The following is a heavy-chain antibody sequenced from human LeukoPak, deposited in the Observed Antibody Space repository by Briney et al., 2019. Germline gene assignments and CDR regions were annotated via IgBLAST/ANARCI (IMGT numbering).Heavy chain of an antibody. CDR2: INSDGSST. CDR3: AKNDYCSGGSCYENNWFDP. J-gene: IGHJ5*02. Sequence: PGGSLRLSCAASGFTFSSYWMHWVRQAPGKGLVWVSRINSDGSSTGYADSVKGRFTISRDNAENTLYLQMNSLRAEDTAVYYCAKNDYCSGGSCYENNWFDPWGQGTLVTVSS. CDR1: GFTFSSYW. D-gene: IGHD2-15*01. V-gene: IGHV3-74*01.